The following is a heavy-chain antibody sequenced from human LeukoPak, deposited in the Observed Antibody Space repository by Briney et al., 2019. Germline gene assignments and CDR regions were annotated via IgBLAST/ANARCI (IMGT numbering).Heavy chain of an antibody. Sequence: SGTLSLTCAVSGGSISSSNWWSWVRQPPGKGLEWIGEIYHSGSTNYNPSLKSRVTISVDASRNQFSLKLSSVTAADTAVYYCARDLTVAGTGGWFDPWGQGTLVTVSS. CDR3: ARDLTVAGTGGWFDP. V-gene: IGHV4-4*02. CDR1: GGSISSSNW. CDR2: IYHSGST. J-gene: IGHJ5*02. D-gene: IGHD6-19*01.